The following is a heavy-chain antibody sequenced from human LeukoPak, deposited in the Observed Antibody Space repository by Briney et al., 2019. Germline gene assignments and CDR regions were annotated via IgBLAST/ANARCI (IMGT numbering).Heavy chain of an antibody. V-gene: IGHV1-2*04. CDR2: INPNSGGT. CDR1: GYTFTGYY. CDR3: ARDRCRGGSCYCDY. J-gene: IGHJ4*02. D-gene: IGHD2-15*01. Sequence: GASVKVSCNASGYTFTGYYMHWVRQAPGQGLEWMGWINPNSGGTNYAQKFQGWVTMTRDTSISTAYMELSRLRSDDTAVYYCARDRCRGGSCYCDYWGQGTLVTVSS.